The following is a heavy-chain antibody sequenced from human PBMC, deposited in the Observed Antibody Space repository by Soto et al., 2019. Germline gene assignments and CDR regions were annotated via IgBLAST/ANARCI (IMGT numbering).Heavy chain of an antibody. CDR2: ISYDGSNK. D-gene: IGHD6-13*01. CDR1: GFTFSSYA. V-gene: IGHV3-30-3*01. J-gene: IGHJ4*02. Sequence: QVQLVESGGGVAQPGRSLRLSCAASGFTFSSYAMHWVRQAPGKGLEWVAVISYDGSNKYYADSVKGRFTISRDNSKNTLYLQMNSLRAEDTAVYYCARFGYSSSWYHFDYWGQGTLVTVSS. CDR3: ARFGYSSSWYHFDY.